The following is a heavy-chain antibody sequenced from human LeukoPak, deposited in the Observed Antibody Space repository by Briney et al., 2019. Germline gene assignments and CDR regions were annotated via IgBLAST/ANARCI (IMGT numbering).Heavy chain of an antibody. D-gene: IGHD6-19*01. J-gene: IGHJ4*02. CDR2: ISGDGVSP. CDR1: GFTFNNHA. CDR3: ARRAVDIDY. V-gene: IGHV3-23*01. Sequence: GGSLRLSCEASGFTFNNHALTWVRQTPGRGLECVSAISGDGVSPYYADSVKGRFTISRDNSKNTLYLQMNSLRAEDTAVYYCARRAVDIDYWGQGTLVTVSS.